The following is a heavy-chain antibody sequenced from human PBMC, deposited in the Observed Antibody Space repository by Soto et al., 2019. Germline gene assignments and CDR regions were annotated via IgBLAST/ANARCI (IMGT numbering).Heavy chain of an antibody. D-gene: IGHD2-15*01. V-gene: IGHV3-15*07. Sequence: EVQLVESGGGLISPGGSLRLSCAASGLTISDAWMNWVRQAPGKGLEWVGRIKTNTEGGTTDYAAAVEGRFAVSRDDLKNTLYLQMNSLKFEATAMYYCTTGSVEGVWGQGTTVVVSS. CDR1: GLTISDAW. CDR2: IKTNTEGGTT. CDR3: TTGSVEGV. J-gene: IGHJ6*02.